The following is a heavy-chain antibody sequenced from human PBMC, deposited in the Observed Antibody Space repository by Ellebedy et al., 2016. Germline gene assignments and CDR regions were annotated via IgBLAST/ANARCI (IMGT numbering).Heavy chain of an antibody. D-gene: IGHD1-26*01. V-gene: IGHV6-1*01. CDR3: ARVAYSGDIYFFDY. J-gene: IGHJ4*02. CDR1: GDSVSSNSAT. Sequence: SQTLSLTCAISGDSVSSNSATWIWIRQSPSRGLEWLGRTYYRTEWHDDYAESVRGRIRITPDTSENEFSLQMNSVTPEDTAVYYCARVAYSGDIYFFDYWGQGTLVTVSS. CDR2: TYYRTEWHD.